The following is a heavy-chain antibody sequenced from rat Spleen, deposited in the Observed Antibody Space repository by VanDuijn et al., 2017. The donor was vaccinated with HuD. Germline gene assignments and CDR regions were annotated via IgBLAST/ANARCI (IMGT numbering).Heavy chain of an antibody. V-gene: IGHV5-29*01. Sequence: EVQLEESGGGLVQPGRSLKLSCAASGFTFSDYYMAWVRQAPTEGLEWVATFSYDGRTTYYRDSVKGRFTISRDNAKSTLNLQMNSLRSEDTATYYCTRDVHYDGTYYYPNWFAYWGQGTLVTVAS. CDR2: FSYDGRTT. CDR3: TRDVHYDGTYYYPNWFAY. D-gene: IGHD1-12*02. J-gene: IGHJ3*01. CDR1: GFTFSDYY.